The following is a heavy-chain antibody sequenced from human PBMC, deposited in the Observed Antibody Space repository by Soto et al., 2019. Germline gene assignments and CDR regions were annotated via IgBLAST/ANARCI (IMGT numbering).Heavy chain of an antibody. D-gene: IGHD6-13*01. V-gene: IGHV3-64*02. J-gene: IGHJ3*02. CDR2: VSSNGGST. CDR3: ARGLGSSWYYAFDI. Sequence: PGGCMGLCCAASGFTFSSHTMHWVRQAPGKGLEYVSTVSSNGGSTYYADSVMGRFTISRDNSKTTLYLQMGSLRAEDMVVYYCARGLGSSWYYAFDIWGQGTMVTVSS. CDR1: GFTFSSHT.